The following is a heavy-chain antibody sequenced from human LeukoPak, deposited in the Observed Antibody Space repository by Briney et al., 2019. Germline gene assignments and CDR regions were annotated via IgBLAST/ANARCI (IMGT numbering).Heavy chain of an antibody. J-gene: IGHJ3*01. Sequence: PGGSLRLSCAASGFTFSSYGMHWVRQAPGKGLEWVAFIRYDGSNKYYADSVKGRFTISRDNSKNTLYLQMNSLRAEDTAAYHCASDLDYGDIDDSFDVWGQGTMVTVSS. CDR1: GFTFSSYG. V-gene: IGHV3-30*02. CDR2: IRYDGSNK. CDR3: ASDLDYGDIDDSFDV. D-gene: IGHD4-17*01.